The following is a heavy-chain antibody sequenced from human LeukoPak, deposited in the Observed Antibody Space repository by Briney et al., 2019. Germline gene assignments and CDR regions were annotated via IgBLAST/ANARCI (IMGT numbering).Heavy chain of an antibody. Sequence: NPSETLSLTCTVSGGSISTYYWSWIRQPPGKGLEWIGYIYYSGSTNYNPSLKSRVTISVDTSKNQFSLKLSSVTAADTAVYYCARSVGDYPYYYYYYMDVWGKGTTVTVSS. CDR2: IYYSGST. V-gene: IGHV4-59*01. D-gene: IGHD4-17*01. CDR1: GGSISTYY. CDR3: ARSVGDYPYYYYYYMDV. J-gene: IGHJ6*03.